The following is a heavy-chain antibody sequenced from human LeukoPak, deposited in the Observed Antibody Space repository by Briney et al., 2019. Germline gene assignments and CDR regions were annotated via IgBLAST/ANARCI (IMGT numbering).Heavy chain of an antibody. J-gene: IGHJ5*01. CDR2: ITYDGSTR. V-gene: IGHV3-30*03. CDR1: GFTFNSYG. CDR3: ARVRRYSQYESSGYYADS. D-gene: IGHD3-22*01. Sequence: GGSLRPSCVGSGFTFNSYGMHWVRQAPGKGLQWVAAITYDGSTRYHADSVKGRFTISRDNSKDTLYLQMNSLKIEDTATYYCARVRRYSQYESSGYYADSWGQGTLVTVSS.